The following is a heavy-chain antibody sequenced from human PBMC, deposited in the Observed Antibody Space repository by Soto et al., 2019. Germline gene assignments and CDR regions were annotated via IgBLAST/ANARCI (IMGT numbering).Heavy chain of an antibody. Sequence: SETLSLTCAVSGGSISSGGYSWSWIRQPPGKGLEWIGYIYHSGSTYYNPSLKSRVTISVDRSKNQFSLKLSSVTAADTAVYYKALDSWGQGTLVTVSS. CDR2: IYHSGST. J-gene: IGHJ4*02. CDR1: GGSISSGGYS. V-gene: IGHV4-30-2*01. CDR3: ALDS.